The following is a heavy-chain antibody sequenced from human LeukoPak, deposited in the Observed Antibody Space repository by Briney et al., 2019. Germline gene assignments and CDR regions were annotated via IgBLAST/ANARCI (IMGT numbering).Heavy chain of an antibody. CDR2: LSYDGSNS. D-gene: IGHD4-17*01. CDR1: GFTFSSFG. CDR3: AKDASTVTLHADY. J-gene: IGHJ4*02. V-gene: IGHV3-30*18. Sequence: GGSLRLSCAASGFTFSSFGMHWVRPAPGKGLEWVAVLSYDGSNSYYADSVKGRFTISRDNSKNTLYLQMNSLRPEDTAVYYCAKDASTVTLHADYWGQGTLVTVSS.